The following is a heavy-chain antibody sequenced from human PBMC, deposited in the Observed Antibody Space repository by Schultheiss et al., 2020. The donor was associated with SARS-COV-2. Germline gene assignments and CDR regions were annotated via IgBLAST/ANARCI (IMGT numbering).Heavy chain of an antibody. V-gene: IGHV5-51*01. D-gene: IGHD6-13*01. CDR1: GYSFTNYW. Sequence: GESLKISCKGSGYSFTNYWIAWVRQMPGKGLEWMGIIYPGDSNTRNSPSFQGQVTISADKSISTAYLQWSSLKASDTAMYYCARHGTHGGGIGSPFDAFDLWGQGTMVTVSS. CDR2: IYPGDSNT. CDR3: ARHGTHGGGIGSPFDAFDL. J-gene: IGHJ3*01.